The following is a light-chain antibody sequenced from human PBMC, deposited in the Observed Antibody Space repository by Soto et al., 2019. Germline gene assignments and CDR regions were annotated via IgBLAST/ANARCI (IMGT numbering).Light chain of an antibody. CDR2: DDS. J-gene: IGLJ2*01. CDR3: HLWDNTSDQPV. CDR1: DIGTKS. Sequence: SYELTQPPSVSVTPGQTARIPCGGNDIGTKSVHWYQQKPDQSPVLVVYDDSDRPSGIRERFSGSNSGNAATLTISRVEAGDEADYYCHLWDNTSDQPVFGGGTKVTVL. V-gene: IGLV3-21*02.